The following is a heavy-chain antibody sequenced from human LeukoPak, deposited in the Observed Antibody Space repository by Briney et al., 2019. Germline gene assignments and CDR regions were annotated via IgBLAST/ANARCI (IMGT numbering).Heavy chain of an antibody. J-gene: IGHJ5*02. V-gene: IGHV4-38-2*01. CDR3: ARASERTFGWFGELLHDRWFDP. CDR2: IYYSGST. D-gene: IGHD3-10*01. CDR1: GFTFSSYA. Sequence: GSLRLSCAASGFTFSSYAMSWVRQPPGKGLEWIGSIYYSGSTYYNPSLKSRVTISVDTSKNQFSLKLSSVTAADTAVYYCARASERTFGWFGELLHDRWFDPWGQGTLVTVSS.